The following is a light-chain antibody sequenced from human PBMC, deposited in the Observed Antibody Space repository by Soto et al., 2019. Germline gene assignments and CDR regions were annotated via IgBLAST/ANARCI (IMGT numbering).Light chain of an antibody. V-gene: IGKV1-8*01. Sequence: AIRMTQSPSSLSASTGDRVTITCRASQGISSYLAWYQQKPGKAPKLLIYAASTLQSGVPSSFSGSGSGTDFTLTISCLQSEDFATYYCQQYYSYPSLTFGQGTKVEIK. CDR2: AAS. J-gene: IGKJ1*01. CDR3: QQYYSYPSLT. CDR1: QGISSY.